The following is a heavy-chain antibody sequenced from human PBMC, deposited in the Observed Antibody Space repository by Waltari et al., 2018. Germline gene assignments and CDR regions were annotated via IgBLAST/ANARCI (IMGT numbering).Heavy chain of an antibody. CDR3: ARDFDYGDYAFQH. CDR1: GFTFRSYS. CDR2: SSSSSSTI. J-gene: IGHJ1*01. Sequence: EVQLVESGGGLVQPGGSLRLSCAASGFTFRSYSMNWVRPAPGKGREWVSYSSSSSSTIYDAGSGKGRFTISRDNAKNSLYLQMNSLRAEDTAVYYCARDFDYGDYAFQHWGQGTLVTVSS. D-gene: IGHD4-17*01. V-gene: IGHV3-48*01.